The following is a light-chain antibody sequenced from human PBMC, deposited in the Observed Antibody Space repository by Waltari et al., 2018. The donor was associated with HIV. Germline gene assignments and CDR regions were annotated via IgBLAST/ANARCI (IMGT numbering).Light chain of an antibody. CDR2: SAS. J-gene: IGKJ5*01. Sequence: EIVMTQSPATLSVSPGERATLSCRASQSVSTNLAWYQQKPGQAPRPLIFSASARAAGIPARFSGSGSGTDFTLTITSPQSEDCAVYYCQHYNNRPPLTFGQGTRLEI. CDR3: QHYNNRPPLT. CDR1: QSVSTN. V-gene: IGKV3-15*01.